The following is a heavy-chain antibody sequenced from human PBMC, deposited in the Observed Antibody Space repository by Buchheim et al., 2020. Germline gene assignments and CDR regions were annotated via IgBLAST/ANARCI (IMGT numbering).Heavy chain of an antibody. V-gene: IGHV1-69*04. CDR1: GGTYSSYA. CDR3: ARIAAAGTAVIDY. CDR2: IIPILGIA. Sequence: QVQLVQSGAEVKKPGSSVKVSCKASGGTYSSYAISWVRQAPGQGLEWMGRIIPILGIANYAQKFQGRVTITADKSTSTDYMELSSLRSEDTAVYYCARIAAAGTAVIDYWGQGTL. J-gene: IGHJ4*02. D-gene: IGHD6-13*01.